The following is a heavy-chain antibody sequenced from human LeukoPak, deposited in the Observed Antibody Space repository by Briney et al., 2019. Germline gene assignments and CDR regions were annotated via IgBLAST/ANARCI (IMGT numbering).Heavy chain of an antibody. J-gene: IGHJ4*02. CDR1: GGSFSGYY. CDR2: INHSGST. V-gene: IGHV4-34*01. Sequence: SETLSLTCAVYGGSFSGYYWSWIRQPPGKGLEWIGEINHSGSTNYNPSLKSRVTISVDTSKNQFSLKLSSVPAADTAVYYCARHSTFFGVVIIKGRVRGPFDYWGQGTLVTVSS. D-gene: IGHD3-3*01. CDR3: ARHSTFFGVVIIKGRVRGPFDY.